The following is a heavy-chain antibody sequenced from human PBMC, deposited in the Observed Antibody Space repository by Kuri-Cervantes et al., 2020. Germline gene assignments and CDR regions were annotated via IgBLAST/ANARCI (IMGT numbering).Heavy chain of an antibody. CDR3: AALGSYLY. V-gene: IGHV3-66*01. CDR2: IYSGGST. D-gene: IGHD3-10*01. J-gene: IGHJ4*02. CDR1: GFSFSSYG. Sequence: GESLKISCAASGFSFSSYGMSWVRQAPGKGLEWVSVIYSGGSTYYADSVKGRFTISRENAKSSMYLQMNSLRAGDTAVYYCAALGSYLYWGQGTLVTVSS.